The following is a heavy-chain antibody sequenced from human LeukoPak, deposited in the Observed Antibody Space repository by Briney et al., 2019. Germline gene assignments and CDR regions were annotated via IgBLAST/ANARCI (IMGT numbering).Heavy chain of an antibody. CDR2: IYYSGST. CDR3: ARGGSYPPYYFDY. V-gene: IGHV4-61*05. Sequence: SETLSLTCTVSGGSISSSSYYWGWIRQPPGKGLEWIGYIYYSGSTNYNPSLKSRVTISVDTSKNQFSLKLSSVTAADTAVYYCARGGSYPPYYFDYWGQGTLVTVSS. CDR1: GGSISSSSYY. J-gene: IGHJ4*02. D-gene: IGHD1-26*01.